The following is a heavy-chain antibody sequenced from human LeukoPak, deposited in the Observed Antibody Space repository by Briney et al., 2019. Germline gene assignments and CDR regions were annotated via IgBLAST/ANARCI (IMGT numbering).Heavy chain of an antibody. CDR3: ARVGRWEPRLFDY. CDR1: GGSFSGYY. CDR2: INHSGST. J-gene: IGHJ4*02. D-gene: IGHD1-26*01. Sequence: SETLSLTCAVYGGSFSGYYWSWIRQPPGKGLEWIGEINHSGSTNYNPSLKSRVTISVDTSKNQFSLKLSSVTAADTAVYYCARVGRWEPRLFDYWGQGTLVTVSS. V-gene: IGHV4-34*01.